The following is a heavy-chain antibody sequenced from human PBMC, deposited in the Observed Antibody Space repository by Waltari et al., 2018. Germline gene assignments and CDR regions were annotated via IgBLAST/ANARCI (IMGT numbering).Heavy chain of an antibody. D-gene: IGHD6-19*01. J-gene: IGHJ4*02. CDR1: GFIFSDYE. Sequence: EVRLVESGGGLVQPGGSLRLSCEGSGFIFSDYEINWARQAPGKGLEVVSYISSTGSTKQYADSVKGRVTISRYSAKNSVYLQMSSLRVEDTALYYCARGTGWYSFDFWGQGTLVTVSS. CDR2: ISSTGSTK. V-gene: IGHV3-48*03. CDR3: ARGTGWYSFDF.